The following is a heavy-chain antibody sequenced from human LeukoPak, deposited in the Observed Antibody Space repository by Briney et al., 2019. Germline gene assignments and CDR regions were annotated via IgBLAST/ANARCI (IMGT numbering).Heavy chain of an antibody. J-gene: IGHJ4*02. CDR3: ARGGDGYNPYYFDY. CDR2: FDPEDGET. CDR1: GYTLTELS. D-gene: IGHD5-24*01. V-gene: IGHV1-24*01. Sequence: ASVKVSCKVSGYTLTELSMHWVRQAPGKGLEWMGGFDPEDGETIYAQKFQGRVTMTEDTSTDTAYMELSRLRSDDTAVYYCARGGDGYNPYYFDYWGQGTLVTVSS.